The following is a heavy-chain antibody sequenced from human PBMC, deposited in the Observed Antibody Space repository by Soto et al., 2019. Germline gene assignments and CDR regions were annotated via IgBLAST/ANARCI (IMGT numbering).Heavy chain of an antibody. CDR3: ARWRSGYVYFDY. Sequence: SVKVSCKASGGTFSSYAISWVRQAPGQGLEWMGGIIPIFGTANYAQKLQGRVTMTTDTSTSTAYMELRSLRSDDTAVYYCARWRSGYVYFDYWGQGTLVTVSS. V-gene: IGHV1-69*05. CDR2: IIPIFGTA. CDR1: GGTFSSYA. J-gene: IGHJ4*02. D-gene: IGHD5-12*01.